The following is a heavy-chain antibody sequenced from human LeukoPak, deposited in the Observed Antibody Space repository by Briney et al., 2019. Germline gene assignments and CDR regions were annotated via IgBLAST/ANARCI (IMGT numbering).Heavy chain of an antibody. Sequence: GGSLRLSCAASGFTFSSYAMHWVRQAPGKGLEWVAVISYDGSNKYYADSVKGRFTISRDNSKNTLYLQMNSLRAEDTAVYYCARGRKQWLVKGGWFDPWGQGTLVTVSS. J-gene: IGHJ5*02. CDR1: GFTFSSYA. CDR2: ISYDGSNK. D-gene: IGHD6-19*01. V-gene: IGHV3-30*04. CDR3: ARGRKQWLVKGGWFDP.